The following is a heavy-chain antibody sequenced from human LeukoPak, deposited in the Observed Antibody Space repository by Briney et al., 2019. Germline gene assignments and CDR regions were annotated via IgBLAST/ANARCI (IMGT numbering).Heavy chain of an antibody. D-gene: IGHD5-18*01. CDR1: GGSFSGYY. CDR3: ARERRSVDTTMVDYYYYYYLDV. J-gene: IGHJ6*03. V-gene: IGHV4-59*01. CDR2: ISGRGST. Sequence: SETLSLTCAVYGGSFSGYYWTWLRQPPGKGLESIGYISGRGSTNYNPSFKSRVSISVDTSQNQFSLRLTSVRVADTAVYYCARERRSVDTTMVDYYYYYYLDVWGKGTPVTVSS.